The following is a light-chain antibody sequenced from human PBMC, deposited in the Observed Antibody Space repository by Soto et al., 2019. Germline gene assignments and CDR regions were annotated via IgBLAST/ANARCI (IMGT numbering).Light chain of an antibody. CDR2: GAS. J-gene: IGKJ4*01. V-gene: IGKV3-20*01. CDR1: QSVSSN. CDR3: QQYGTSPPT. Sequence: ELVMPQSPATLSVSPGERATLSCRASQSVSSNLAWYQQKPGQAPGLLLYGASNRASGIPDRFAGSGSGTDVTLTISSLEPEDVAVYYGQQYGTSPPTVGGGTKVDIK.